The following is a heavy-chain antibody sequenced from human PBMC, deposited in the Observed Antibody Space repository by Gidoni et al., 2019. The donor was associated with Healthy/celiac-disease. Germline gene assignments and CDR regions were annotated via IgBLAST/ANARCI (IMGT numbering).Heavy chain of an antibody. Sequence: QVQLVESGGGLVKPGGSLRLSCAASGFTFSDYYMSWIRQAPGKGLEWVSYTSSSSSYTNYADSVKGRFTISRDNAKNSLYLQMNSLRAEDTAVYYCARGSGYYDSSGYQDYWGQGTLVTVSS. D-gene: IGHD3-22*01. CDR2: TSSSSSYT. CDR1: GFTFSDYY. J-gene: IGHJ4*02. V-gene: IGHV3-11*06. CDR3: ARGSGYYDSSGYQDY.